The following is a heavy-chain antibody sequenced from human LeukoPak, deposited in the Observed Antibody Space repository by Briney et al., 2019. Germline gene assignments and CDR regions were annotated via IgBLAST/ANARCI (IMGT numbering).Heavy chain of an antibody. D-gene: IGHD1-1*01. CDR1: GFICSDYG. CDR2: TRFDGSIK. J-gene: IGHJ4*02. Sequence: GGSLRLSCAVSGFICSDYGFHWVRQAPGKGLEWVAVTRFDGSIKQYADSVKGRFTISRDDSKNTLYLQMNFLKSEDTAVYYCARWGGTRQYYFDYWGQGTLVTVSS. CDR3: ARWGGTRQYYFDY. V-gene: IGHV3-33*01.